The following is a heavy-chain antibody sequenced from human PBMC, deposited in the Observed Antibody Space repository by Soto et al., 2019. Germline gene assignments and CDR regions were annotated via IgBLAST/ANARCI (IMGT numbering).Heavy chain of an antibody. CDR1: GGTFSSYA. Sequence: GASVKVSCKASGGTFSSYAISWVRRAPGQGLEWMGGIIPIFGTANYAQKFQGRVTITADKSTSTAYMELSSLRSEDTAVYYCARGPLTLGFDYWGQGTLVTVSS. D-gene: IGHD3-16*01. J-gene: IGHJ4*02. CDR3: ARGPLTLGFDY. V-gene: IGHV1-69*06. CDR2: IIPIFGTA.